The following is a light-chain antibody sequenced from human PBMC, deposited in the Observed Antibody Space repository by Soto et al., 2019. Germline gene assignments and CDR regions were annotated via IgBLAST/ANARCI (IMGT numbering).Light chain of an antibody. V-gene: IGKV3-11*01. CDR1: QSVSRT. J-gene: IGKJ1*01. CDR3: QQRYNWPQT. Sequence: EVVLTQSPATLSLSPGERANLSCRTSQSVSRTLARYQQKSGQAPRLLIYDASNRATGIPTRLSGSGSGTDFTLTISSLEPEDFAVYYCQQRYNWPQTFGQGTKVEIK. CDR2: DAS.